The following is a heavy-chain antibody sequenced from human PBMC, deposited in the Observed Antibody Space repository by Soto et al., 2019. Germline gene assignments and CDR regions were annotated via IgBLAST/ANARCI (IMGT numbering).Heavy chain of an antibody. J-gene: IGHJ4*02. CDR2: INPSGGST. CDR3: ARDISSSWYLQDY. D-gene: IGHD6-13*01. CDR1: GYTFSSYY. V-gene: IGHV1-46*01. Sequence: ASVKVSCKASGYTFSSYYMHWVRQAPGQGLEWMGIINPSGGSTGYAQKFQGRVAMTRDTSASTFYMQLSSLRSEDTALDYCARDISSSWYLQDYWGQGTLVTVSS.